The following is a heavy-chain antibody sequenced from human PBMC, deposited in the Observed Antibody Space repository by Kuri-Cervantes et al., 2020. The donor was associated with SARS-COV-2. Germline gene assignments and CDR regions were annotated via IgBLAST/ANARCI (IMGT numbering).Heavy chain of an antibody. V-gene: IGHV4-59*11. J-gene: IGHJ2*01. D-gene: IGHD2-15*01. Sequence: SETLSLTCTVSGGSISSHYWSWIRQPPGKGLEWIGYIYYSGSTNYNPSLKSRVTISVDTSTNQFSLKLSSVTAADTAVYYCARQHSPRYFDLWGRGTLVTVSS. CDR2: IYYSGST. CDR3: ARQHSPRYFDL. CDR1: GGSISSHY.